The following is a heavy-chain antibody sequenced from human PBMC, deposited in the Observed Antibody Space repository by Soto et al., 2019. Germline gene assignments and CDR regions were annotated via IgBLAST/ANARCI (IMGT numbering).Heavy chain of an antibody. J-gene: IGHJ4*02. CDR1: GYSFTSYW. CDR2: IYPGDSDT. D-gene: IGHD4-17*01. Sequence: PGESLKISCKGSGYSFTSYWIGWVRQMPGKGLEWMGIIYPGDSDTRYSPSFQGQVTISADKSISTAYLQWSSLKASDTAMYYCARLKDYGGNSAYFDYWGQGTLVTVSS. CDR3: ARLKDYGGNSAYFDY. V-gene: IGHV5-51*01.